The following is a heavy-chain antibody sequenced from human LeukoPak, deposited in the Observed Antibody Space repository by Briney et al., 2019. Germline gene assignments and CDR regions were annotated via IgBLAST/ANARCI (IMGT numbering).Heavy chain of an antibody. V-gene: IGHV3-23*01. D-gene: IGHD1-26*01. CDR2: MSGSGGST. Sequence: GGSLRLSCAASGFTFSNYAMSWVRQAAGKGLEWVSGMSGSGGSTYYADSVKGRFTISRDNSKNTLYLQMNSLRAEDTAVYYCAKDLRPIVGATTFAYWGQGTLVTVSS. CDR3: AKDLRPIVGATTFAY. J-gene: IGHJ4*02. CDR1: GFTFSNYA.